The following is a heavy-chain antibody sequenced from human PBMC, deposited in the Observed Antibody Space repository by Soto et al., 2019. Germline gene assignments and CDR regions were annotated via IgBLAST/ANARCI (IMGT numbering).Heavy chain of an antibody. CDR1: GFTFSSYE. Sequence: PGGSLRLSCAASGFTFSSYEMNWVRQAPGKGLEWVSYISSSGSTIYYADSVKGRFTISRDNAKNSLYLQMNSLRAEDTAVYYCARDGSLSRLQDPGKRNRRDNYGMDVWGQGTTVTVSS. V-gene: IGHV3-48*03. CDR2: ISSSGSTI. CDR3: ARDGSLSRLQDPGKRNRRDNYGMDV. J-gene: IGHJ6*02. D-gene: IGHD2-15*01.